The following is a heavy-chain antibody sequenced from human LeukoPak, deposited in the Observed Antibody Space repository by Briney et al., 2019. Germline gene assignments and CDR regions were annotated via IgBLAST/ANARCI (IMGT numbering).Heavy chain of an antibody. D-gene: IGHD5-18*01. V-gene: IGHV4-39*07. CDR3: ARNSYGYMSFDY. J-gene: IGHJ4*02. CDR1: GGSISSSSYY. CDR2: IYHSGST. Sequence: PSETLSLTCTVSGGSISSSSYYWGWIRQPPGKGLEWIGSIYHSGSTYYNPSLKSRVTISVDTSKNQFSLKLSSVTAADTAVYYCARNSYGYMSFDYWGQGTLVTVSS.